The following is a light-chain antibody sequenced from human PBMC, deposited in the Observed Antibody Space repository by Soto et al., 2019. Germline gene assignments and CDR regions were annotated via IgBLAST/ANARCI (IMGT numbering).Light chain of an antibody. CDR2: GAS. CDR1: QAITNY. Sequence: DIRMTQSPSSLSASVGDRVTITCRASQAITNYLAWYQQKPGKVPKLLIYGASSLQSGVPSRFTGSGSGTVFTFTITSLQTEDVLTYYCPNHNSPPNTFGQGTRLEIQ. J-gene: IGKJ2*01. CDR3: PNHNSPPNT. V-gene: IGKV1-27*01.